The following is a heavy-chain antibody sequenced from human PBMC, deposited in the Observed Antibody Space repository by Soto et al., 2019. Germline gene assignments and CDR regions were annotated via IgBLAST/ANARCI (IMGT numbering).Heavy chain of an antibody. Sequence: GGSLRLSCAASGFTFSSYAMHWVRQAPGKGLEWVAVISYDGSNKYYADSVKGRFTISRDNSKNTLYLQMNSLRAEDTAVYYCARDGLLRFLEWSKFPYYGMDVWGQGTTVTVSS. CDR1: GFTFSSYA. CDR2: ISYDGSNK. D-gene: IGHD3-3*01. CDR3: ARDGLLRFLEWSKFPYYGMDV. J-gene: IGHJ6*02. V-gene: IGHV3-30-3*01.